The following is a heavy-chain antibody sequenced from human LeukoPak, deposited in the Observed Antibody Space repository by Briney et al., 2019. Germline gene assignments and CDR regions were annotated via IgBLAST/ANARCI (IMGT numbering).Heavy chain of an antibody. Sequence: GGSLGLSCAASGFTFSSYAMHWVRQAPGKGLEWVAVISYDGSNKYYADSVKGRFTISRDNSKNTLYLQMNSLRAEDTAVYYCARGVGRGSYLPLEYWGQGTLVTVSS. CDR1: GFTFSSYA. CDR3: ARGVGRGSYLPLEY. V-gene: IGHV3-30-3*01. CDR2: ISYDGSNK. D-gene: IGHD1-26*01. J-gene: IGHJ4*02.